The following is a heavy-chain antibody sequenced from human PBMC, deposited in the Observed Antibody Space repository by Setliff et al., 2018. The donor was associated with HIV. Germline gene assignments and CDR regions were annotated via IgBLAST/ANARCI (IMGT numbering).Heavy chain of an antibody. Sequence: KLSETLSLTCTVSGDSITSGGYSWTWIRQPPGKALEWVGYIYYSGRTSHSGSTYYNPSVASRITISGDTSKNQFSLKLTSVTAADTAIYYCARENGWLFGWFDPWGQGTPVTVSS. V-gene: IGHV4-30-4*08. CDR2: IYYSGRTSHSGST. CDR3: ARENGWLFGWFDP. CDR1: GDSITSGGYS. D-gene: IGHD3-22*01. J-gene: IGHJ5*02.